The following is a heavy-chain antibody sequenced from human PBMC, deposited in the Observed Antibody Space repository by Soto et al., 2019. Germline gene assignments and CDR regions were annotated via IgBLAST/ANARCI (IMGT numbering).Heavy chain of an antibody. CDR2: INPSGGST. CDR1: GYTFTSYY. V-gene: IGHV1-46*01. D-gene: IGHD3-22*01. J-gene: IGHJ4*02. Sequence: ASVKVSCKASGYTFTSYYMHWVRQAPGQGLEWMGIINPSGGSTSYAQKFQGRVTMTRDTSTSTVYMELSSLRSEDTAVYYCATPGNYYDSSVPLDYWGQGTLVTVSS. CDR3: ATPGNYYDSSVPLDY.